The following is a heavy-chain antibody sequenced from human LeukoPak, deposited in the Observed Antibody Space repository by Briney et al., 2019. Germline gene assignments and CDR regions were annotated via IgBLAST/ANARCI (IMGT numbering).Heavy chain of an antibody. V-gene: IGHV3-11*01. J-gene: IGHJ6*03. CDR3: ARRPVVPAAKDYYYYMDV. Sequence: GGSLRLSCAASGFSLSDYYMSWIRQAPGKGLEWVSYTSSSGSTIYYADSVKGRFTISRDNAKNSLYLQMNSLRAEDTAVYYCARRPVVPAAKDYYYYMDVWGKGTTVTVSS. D-gene: IGHD2-2*01. CDR1: GFSLSDYY. CDR2: TSSSGSTI.